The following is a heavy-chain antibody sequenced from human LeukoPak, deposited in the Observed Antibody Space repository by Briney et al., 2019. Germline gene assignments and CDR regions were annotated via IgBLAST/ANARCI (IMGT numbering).Heavy chain of an antibody. J-gene: IGHJ6*03. CDR2: ISAYNGNT. V-gene: IGHV1-18*01. CDR3: ARDGSIRGYYYYMDV. D-gene: IGHD1-1*01. CDR1: GYTFTSYG. Sequence: ASVKVSCKASGYTFTSYGISWVRQAPGQGLEWMGWISAYNGNTNYAQKFQGRVTMTTATSTSTAYMELRSLRSDDTAVYFCARDGSIRGYYYYMDVWGKGTTVTVSS.